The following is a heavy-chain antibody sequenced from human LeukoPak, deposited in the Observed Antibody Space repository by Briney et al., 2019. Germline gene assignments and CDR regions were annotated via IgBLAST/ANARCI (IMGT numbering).Heavy chain of an antibody. V-gene: IGHV3-21*01. Sequence: PGGSLRLCCAASGFTFSSYSMNWVRQAPGKGLEWVSSISSSSSYIYYADSVKGRFTISRDNAKNSLYLQMNSLRAEDTAVYYCARDKHSSGLIDYWGQGTLVTVSS. J-gene: IGHJ4*02. CDR3: ARDKHSSGLIDY. D-gene: IGHD6-19*01. CDR1: GFTFSSYS. CDR2: ISSSSSYI.